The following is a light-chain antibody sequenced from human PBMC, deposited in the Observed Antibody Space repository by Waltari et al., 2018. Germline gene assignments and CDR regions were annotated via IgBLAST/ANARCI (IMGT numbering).Light chain of an antibody. J-gene: IGLJ2*01. CDR1: NNDVGASKF. CDR3: CSFTATHTLL. V-gene: IGLV2-14*03. Sequence: QSALTQPASVSGSPGQSITISCTGTNNDVGASKFVSWYQHHPGRAPQLLIYDVTERPSGISFRFSGSKSANTASLTISGLLPEDEAIYYCCSFTATHTLLFGGGTTVTVL. CDR2: DVT.